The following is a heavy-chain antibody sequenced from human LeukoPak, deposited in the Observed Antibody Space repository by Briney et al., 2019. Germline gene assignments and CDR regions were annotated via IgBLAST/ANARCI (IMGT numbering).Heavy chain of an antibody. Sequence: SETLSLTCTVSGGSINSTSNYWGWIRQPPGKGLEWIGSIYYSGSTSYNPSLKSRVTISVDTSKNQFSLKLSSVTAADTAVYYCARGAGYSREVNYYYYMDVWGKGTTVTVSS. V-gene: IGHV4-39*07. CDR3: ARGAGYSREVNYYYYMDV. J-gene: IGHJ6*03. D-gene: IGHD1-26*01. CDR2: IYYSGST. CDR1: GGSINSTSNY.